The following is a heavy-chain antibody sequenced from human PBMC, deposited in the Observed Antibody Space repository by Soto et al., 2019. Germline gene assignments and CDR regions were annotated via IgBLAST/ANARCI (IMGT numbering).Heavy chain of an antibody. J-gene: IGHJ4*02. D-gene: IGHD5-18*01. V-gene: IGHV4-34*01. CDR3: ARRYVDTAMDLSDNPDNKFDY. Sequence: SETLSLTCAVYGGSFSGYYWSWIRQPPGKGLEWIGEINHSGSTNYNPSLKSRVTISVDTSKNQFSLKLSSVTAADTAVYYCARRYVDTAMDLSDNPDNKFDYWGQGTLVTVSS. CDR2: INHSGST. CDR1: GGSFSGYY.